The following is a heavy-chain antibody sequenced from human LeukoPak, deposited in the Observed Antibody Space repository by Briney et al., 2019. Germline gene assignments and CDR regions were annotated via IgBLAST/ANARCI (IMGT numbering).Heavy chain of an antibody. J-gene: IGHJ4*02. CDR2: ISGSGGST. Sequence: GGSLRLSCAASGFTFSSYAMSWVRPAPGKGLEWVSAISGSGGSTYYADSVKGRFTISRDNSKNTLYLQMNSLRAEDTAVYYCAKRGSSGWYVPAGIDYWGQGTLVTVSS. CDR1: GFTFSSYA. D-gene: IGHD6-19*01. CDR3: AKRGSSGWYVPAGIDY. V-gene: IGHV3-23*01.